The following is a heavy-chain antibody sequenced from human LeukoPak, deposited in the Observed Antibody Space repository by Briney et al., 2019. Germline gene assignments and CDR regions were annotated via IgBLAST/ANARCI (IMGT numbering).Heavy chain of an antibody. Sequence: GGSLRLSCAASRFTFSSYWMSWVRQAPGKGLEWVANIKLDGSEKSYVDSVKGRFTISRDNAKNSLYLQMNSLRAEDTAVYYCARLARDSSGYYFGYWGQGTLVTVSS. J-gene: IGHJ4*02. V-gene: IGHV3-7*01. CDR2: IKLDGSEK. CDR1: RFTFSSYW. D-gene: IGHD3-22*01. CDR3: ARLARDSSGYYFGY.